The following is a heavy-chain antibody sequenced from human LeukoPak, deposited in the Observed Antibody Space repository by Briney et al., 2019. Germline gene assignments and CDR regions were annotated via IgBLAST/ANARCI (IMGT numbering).Heavy chain of an antibody. V-gene: IGHV3-7*01. CDR2: IKQDGSEK. Sequence: PGRSLRLSCAASGFTFDDYAMHWVRQAPGKGLEWVANIKQDGSEKYYVDSVKGRFTISRGNAKNSLYLQMNSLRAEDTAVYYCAGIDSLLDYYYYGMDVWGQGTTVTVSS. D-gene: IGHD1-26*01. J-gene: IGHJ6*02. CDR3: AGIDSLLDYYYYGMDV. CDR1: GFTFDDYA.